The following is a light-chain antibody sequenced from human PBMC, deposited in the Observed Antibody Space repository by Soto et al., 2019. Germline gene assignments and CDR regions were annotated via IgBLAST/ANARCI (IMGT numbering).Light chain of an antibody. Sequence: QSALTQPRSVSGSPGQSVTISCTGTSSDVGGYNYVSWYQQHPGKAPKLMIYDVSKRSSGVPDRFSGFKSGNTASLTISGLQAEDEADYYCCSYAGSYSFVVFGGETKLTVL. CDR1: SSDVGGYNY. CDR3: CSYAGSYSFVV. J-gene: IGLJ2*01. CDR2: DVS. V-gene: IGLV2-11*01.